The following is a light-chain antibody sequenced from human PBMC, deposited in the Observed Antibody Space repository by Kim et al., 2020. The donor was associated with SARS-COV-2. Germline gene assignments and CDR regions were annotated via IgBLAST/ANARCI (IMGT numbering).Light chain of an antibody. CDR2: GAS. CDR3: QQYNNWPPYT. J-gene: IGKJ2*01. V-gene: IGKV3-15*01. Sequence: EIVMTQSTATLSVSPGERATLSCRASQSVSSNLAWYQQKPGQAPRLLIYGASTRATGIPARFSGSGSGTEFTLTISSLQSEDFAVYYCQQYNNWPPYTFGQGTKLEI. CDR1: QSVSSN.